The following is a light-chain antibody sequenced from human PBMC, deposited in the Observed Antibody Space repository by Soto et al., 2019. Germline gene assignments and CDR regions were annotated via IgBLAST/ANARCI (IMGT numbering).Light chain of an antibody. J-gene: IGKJ5*01. CDR3: QQSYSTTPTT. Sequence: DIRITLFPSALSASVGDRVTIPCRASQSISSYLTWYQQKPGKAPKLLIYAASSLQSGVPSRFSGSGSGTDFTLTISSLQPEDFATYYCQQSYSTTPTTFGQGTRLEI. V-gene: IGKV1-39*01. CDR2: AAS. CDR1: QSISSY.